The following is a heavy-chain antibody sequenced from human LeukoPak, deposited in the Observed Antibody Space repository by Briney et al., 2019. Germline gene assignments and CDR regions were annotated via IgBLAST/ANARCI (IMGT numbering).Heavy chain of an antibody. D-gene: IGHD3-22*01. V-gene: IGHV1-8*01. CDR2: MNPNSGNT. CDR3: ARGLGPYYYDSSGLGAFDI. J-gene: IGHJ3*02. CDR1: GYTFTSYD. Sequence: ASVKVSCKASGYTFTSYDINWVRQATGQGLEWMGWMNPNSGNTGYAQKFQGRVTMTRNTSISTAYMELSSLRSEDTAVYYCARGLGPYYYDSSGLGAFDIWGQGTMVTVSS.